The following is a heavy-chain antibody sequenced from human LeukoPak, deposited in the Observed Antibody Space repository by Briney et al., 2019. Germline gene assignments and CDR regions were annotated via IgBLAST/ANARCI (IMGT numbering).Heavy chain of an antibody. V-gene: IGHV4-39*01. J-gene: IGHJ4*02. Sequence: SETLSLTCAVSGGPISSSSYYWGWIRQPPRKGLEWIGSIYYSGSTYYNPSLKSRVTISVDTSKNQFSLKLSSVTAADTAVYYCARIIAAAGILDYWGQGTLVTVSS. CDR2: IYYSGST. D-gene: IGHD6-13*01. CDR3: ARIIAAAGILDY. CDR1: GGPISSSSYY.